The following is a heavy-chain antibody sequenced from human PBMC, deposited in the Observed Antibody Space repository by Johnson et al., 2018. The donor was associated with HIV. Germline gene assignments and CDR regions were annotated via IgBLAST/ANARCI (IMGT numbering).Heavy chain of an antibody. CDR3: AIPYFYDSGDYR. J-gene: IGHJ3*01. CDR2: IWYDGSNK. D-gene: IGHD3-22*01. Sequence: QVQLVESGGGVVQPGRSLRLSCAASGFTFSSYGMHWVRQAPGKGLEWVAVIWYDGSNKYYADSVKGRFTISRDNSKNTLYLQMNSLRAEDTAVYYCAIPYFYDSGDYRWGQGTMVTVSS. CDR1: GFTFSSYG. V-gene: IGHV3-33*01.